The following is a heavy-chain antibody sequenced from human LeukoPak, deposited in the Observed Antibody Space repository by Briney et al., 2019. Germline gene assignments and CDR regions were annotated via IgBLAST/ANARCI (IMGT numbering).Heavy chain of an antibody. J-gene: IGHJ4*02. Sequence: ASVKVSCKASGYIFTDYYIHWVRQAPGQGLEWMGWINPNSGGTNYAQTFQGRVTVTRDTSIGTAYMELSRLRSDDTAVYYCARVGRSVVIPAATGAYFDYWGQGTLVTVSS. CDR2: INPNSGGT. D-gene: IGHD2-2*01. V-gene: IGHV1-2*02. CDR3: ARVGRSVVIPAATGAYFDY. CDR1: GYIFTDYY.